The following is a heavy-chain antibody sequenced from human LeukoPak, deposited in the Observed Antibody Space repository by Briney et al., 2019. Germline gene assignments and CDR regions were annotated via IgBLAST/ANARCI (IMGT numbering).Heavy chain of an antibody. J-gene: IGHJ4*02. CDR1: GGPISSRNYY. CDR2: IYYSGTT. Sequence: SETLSLTCTVSGGPISSRNYYLGWIRQPPGKGLEWIGSIYYSGTTYYSSSLKSRVNISVDTSKNQFSLKLSSVTATDTAVYYCARHEAQDFDYWGQGTLVTVSS. CDR3: ARHEAQDFDY. V-gene: IGHV4-39*01.